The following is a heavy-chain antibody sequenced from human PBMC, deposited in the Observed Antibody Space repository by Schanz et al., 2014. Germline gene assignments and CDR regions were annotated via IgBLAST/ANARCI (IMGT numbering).Heavy chain of an antibody. V-gene: IGHV1-69*02. Sequence: QLQLVQSGAEVKKPGSSVKVSCKLSGGTFSSYTISWMRQAPGQGLEWMGKIIPVLAIADYAQKFQGRVTITADKSTSTASMELSSLRSDDTAVYYCARGGGPEDVFDIWGQGTILTVSS. CDR2: IIPVLAIA. J-gene: IGHJ3*02. CDR3: ARGGGPEDVFDI. CDR1: GGTFSSYT. D-gene: IGHD2-15*01.